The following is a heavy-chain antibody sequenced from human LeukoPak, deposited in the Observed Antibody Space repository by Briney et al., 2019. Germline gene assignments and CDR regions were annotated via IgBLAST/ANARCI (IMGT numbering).Heavy chain of an antibody. CDR1: GYTFTGYY. CDR3: ATDSSGSNYYFDY. J-gene: IGHJ4*02. Sequence: ASVRVSCKASGYTFTGYYMHWVRQAPGQGLEWMGWINPNSGGTNYAQKFQGRVTMTRDTSISTAYMELSRLRSDDTAVYYCATDSSGSNYYFDYWGQGTLVTVSS. CDR2: INPNSGGT. V-gene: IGHV1-2*02. D-gene: IGHD3-22*01.